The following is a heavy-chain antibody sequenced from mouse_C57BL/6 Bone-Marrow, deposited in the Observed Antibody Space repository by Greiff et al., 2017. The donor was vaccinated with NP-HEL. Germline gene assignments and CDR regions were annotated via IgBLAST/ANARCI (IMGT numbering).Heavy chain of an antibody. CDR3: TRSPYYYGSSYVDWYFDV. CDR2: IDPETGGT. D-gene: IGHD1-1*01. CDR1: GYTFTDYE. J-gene: IGHJ1*03. V-gene: IGHV1-15*01. Sequence: VQLQESGAELVRPGASVTLSCKASGYTFTDYEMHWVKQTPVHGLEWIGAIDPETGGTAYNQKFKGKAILTADKPSSTAYMELRSLTSEDSAVYYCTRSPYYYGSSYVDWYFDVWGTGTTVTVSS.